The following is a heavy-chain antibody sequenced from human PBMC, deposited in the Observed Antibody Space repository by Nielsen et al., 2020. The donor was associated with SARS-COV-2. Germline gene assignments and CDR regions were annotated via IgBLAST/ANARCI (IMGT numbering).Heavy chain of an antibody. CDR2: ISWNSGSI. J-gene: IGHJ4*02. D-gene: IGHD3-22*01. V-gene: IGHV3-9*01. CDR3: AKIGDSSGQADY. Sequence: GGSLRLSCAASGFTFDDYAMHWVRQAPGKGLEWVSGISWNSGSIGYADSVKGRFTISRDNAKNSLYLQMNSLRAEDTALYYCAKIGDSSGQADYWGQGTLVTVSS. CDR1: GFTFDDYA.